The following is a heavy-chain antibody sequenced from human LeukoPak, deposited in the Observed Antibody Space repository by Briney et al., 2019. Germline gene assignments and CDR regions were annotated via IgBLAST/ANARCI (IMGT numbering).Heavy chain of an antibody. Sequence: GGSLRLSCEGSAFIFSGHWMNWVRQTPGKGLEWVASIKEDGSERQYVDSVKGRFSISRDNTKGSLFLQLNSLRADDTAVYYCATSGGYYQFDYWGQGTLVTVSS. CDR3: ATSGGYYQFDY. CDR1: AFIFSGHW. V-gene: IGHV3-7*03. CDR2: IKEDGSER. D-gene: IGHD1-26*01. J-gene: IGHJ4*02.